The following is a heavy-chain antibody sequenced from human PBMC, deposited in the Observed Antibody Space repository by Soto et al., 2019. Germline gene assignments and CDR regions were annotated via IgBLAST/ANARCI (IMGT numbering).Heavy chain of an antibody. J-gene: IGHJ6*02. Sequence: GGSLRLSCAASGFTFSSYEMNWVRQAPGKGLEWVSYISSSGSTIYYADSVKGRFTISRDNAKNSLYLQMNSLRAEDTAVYYCARAGKALRYFDWLSPYGMDVWGQGTTVTVSS. CDR1: GFTFSSYE. CDR2: ISSSGSTI. D-gene: IGHD3-9*01. V-gene: IGHV3-48*03. CDR3: ARAGKALRYFDWLSPYGMDV.